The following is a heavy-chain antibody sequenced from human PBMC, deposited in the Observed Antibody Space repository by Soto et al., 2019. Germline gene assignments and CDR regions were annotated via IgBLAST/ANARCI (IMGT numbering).Heavy chain of an antibody. CDR2: IGYDGSKK. D-gene: IGHD3-3*01. CDR1: GFTFSRFG. CDR3: ARFSSYYSLSSGYYPSRNGMAV. V-gene: IGHV3-33*01. J-gene: IGHJ6*04. Sequence: QVQVVETGGGVVQPGRALRLSCAASGFTFSRFGMHWVRQAPGKGLEWVSLIGYDGSKKSSGDSVKGRFTISRDNSRNTVYLQMNSLRADDTAVYSCARFSSYYSLSSGYYPSRNGMAVWGEGTTVTVSS.